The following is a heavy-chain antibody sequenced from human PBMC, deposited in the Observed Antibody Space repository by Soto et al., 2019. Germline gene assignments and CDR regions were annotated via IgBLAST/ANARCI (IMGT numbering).Heavy chain of an antibody. J-gene: IGHJ3*02. CDR2: ISGSGGST. CDR3: AKQIGGSRTPAAFDI. CDR1: GFAFSSYA. D-gene: IGHD2-15*01. V-gene: IGHV3-23*01. Sequence: GGSLRLSCAASGFAFSSYAMSWVRQAPGKGLEWVSAISGSGGSTYYADSVKGRFTISRDNSKNTLYLQMNSLRAEDTAVYYCAKQIGGSRTPAAFDIWGQGTMVTVSS.